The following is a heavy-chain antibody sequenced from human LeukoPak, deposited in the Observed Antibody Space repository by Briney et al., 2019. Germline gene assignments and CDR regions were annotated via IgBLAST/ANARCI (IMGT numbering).Heavy chain of an antibody. CDR1: GYIFTNYG. CDR2: ISDHNGTP. D-gene: IGHD3-3*02. CDR3: ARDSVLGAPYTDH. J-gene: IGHJ5*02. V-gene: IGHV1-18*01. Sequence: ASVTVSFTASGYIFTNYGISWARQAPGQGLEWMGWISDHNGTPNYAQKFEGRVPMTTDTSTSTAYMELTSLTSDDTAVYYCARDSVLGAPYTDHWGQGTLVTVSS.